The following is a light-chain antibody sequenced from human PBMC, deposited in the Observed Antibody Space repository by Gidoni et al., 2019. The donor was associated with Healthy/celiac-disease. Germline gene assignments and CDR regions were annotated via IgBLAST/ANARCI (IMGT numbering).Light chain of an antibody. CDR1: SSNIGNNY. CDR2: DNN. CDR3: GTWDSSLSVYV. Sequence: QSVLTQPPSVSAAPGQKVTISCSGSSSNIGNNYVSWYQQLPGTAPKLLIYDNNKRPSGIPDRFSGSKSGTSATLGITGLQTGDEADYYCGTWDSSLSVYVFGTGTMVTVL. J-gene: IGLJ1*01. V-gene: IGLV1-51*01.